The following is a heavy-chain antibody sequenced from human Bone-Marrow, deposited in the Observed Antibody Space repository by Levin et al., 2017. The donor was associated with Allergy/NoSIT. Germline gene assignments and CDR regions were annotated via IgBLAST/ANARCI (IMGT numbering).Heavy chain of an antibody. J-gene: IGHJ3*02. Sequence: GSLRLSCAVYGGSFSGYYWSWIRQPPGKGLEWIGEINHSGSTNYNPSLKSRVTISVDTSKNQFSLKLSSVTAADTAVYYCAREGGYGSGSYSSRIAFDSWGQGTMVTVSS. CDR2: INHSGST. D-gene: IGHD3-10*01. CDR1: GGSFSGYY. V-gene: IGHV4-34*01. CDR3: AREGGYGSGSYSSRIAFDS.